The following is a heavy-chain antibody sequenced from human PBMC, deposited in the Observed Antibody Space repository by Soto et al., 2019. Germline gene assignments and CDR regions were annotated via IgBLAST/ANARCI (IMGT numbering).Heavy chain of an antibody. J-gene: IGHJ4*02. CDR3: ARRESYDILTGYYHFDY. Sequence: SETLSLTCSVSGVTIISSSYYWGWIRKPPGKGLEWIGNIYYSGSTYYNPSLKSRVTISVDTSKNQFSLKLSSVTAADTAVYYCARRESYDILTGYYHFDYWGQGTLVTVSS. D-gene: IGHD3-9*01. V-gene: IGHV4-39*01. CDR2: IYYSGST. CDR1: GVTIISSSYY.